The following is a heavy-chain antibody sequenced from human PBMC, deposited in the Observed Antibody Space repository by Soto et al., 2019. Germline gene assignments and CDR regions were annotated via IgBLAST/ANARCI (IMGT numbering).Heavy chain of an antibody. CDR2: IIPIFGTA. D-gene: IGHD5-18*01. Sequence: WKECGGGYGSRASRWVQQEPGQGLEWMGGIIPIFGTANYAQKFQGRVTITADESTSTAYMELSSLRSEDTAVYYCARGGYSYGYWFDPWGQAPLVT. CDR1: GGGYGSRA. J-gene: IGHJ5*02. CDR3: ARGGYSYGYWFDP. V-gene: IGHV1-69*01.